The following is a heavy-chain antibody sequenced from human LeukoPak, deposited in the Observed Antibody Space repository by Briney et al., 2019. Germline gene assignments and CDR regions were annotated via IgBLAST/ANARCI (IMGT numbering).Heavy chain of an antibody. D-gene: IGHD3-22*01. CDR3: TTDDSAYYYMDV. V-gene: IGHV3-15*01. CDR2: IKSKTDGGTT. CDR1: GFTFSNAW. Sequence: PGGSLRLSCAASGFTFSNAWMSWVRQAPGKGLEWVGRIKSKTDGGTTDYAAPVKGRFTISRDDSKNTLYLQMNSLKTEDTAVYYCTTDDSAYYYMDVWGKGTTVTVSS. J-gene: IGHJ6*03.